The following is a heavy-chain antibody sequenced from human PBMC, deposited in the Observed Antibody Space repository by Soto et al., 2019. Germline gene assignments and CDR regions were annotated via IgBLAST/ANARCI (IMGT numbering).Heavy chain of an antibody. Sequence: GGSLRLSCAASGFTFSDYYMSWIRQAPGKGLEWVSYISSSSSYTNYADSVKGRFTISRDNAKNSLYLQMNSLRAEDTAVYYFARGPNYYYYYGMDVWGQGTTVTVSS. V-gene: IGHV3-11*06. CDR1: GFTFSDYY. CDR3: ARGPNYYYYYGMDV. CDR2: ISSSSSYT. J-gene: IGHJ6*02.